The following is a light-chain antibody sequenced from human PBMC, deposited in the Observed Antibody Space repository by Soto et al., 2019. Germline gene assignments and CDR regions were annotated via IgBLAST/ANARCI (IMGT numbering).Light chain of an antibody. Sequence: QSVVTQPPSASGTPGQRVAISCSGGRSNIGRNTVNSYQQLLGTAPKLLIFNNNQRPPGVPDRFSGSKSDTSASLAISGLQSEDEGDYYCALWDDSLNGWVFGGGTKLTVL. CDR3: ALWDDSLNGWV. J-gene: IGLJ2*01. CDR2: NNN. CDR1: RSNIGRNT. V-gene: IGLV1-44*01.